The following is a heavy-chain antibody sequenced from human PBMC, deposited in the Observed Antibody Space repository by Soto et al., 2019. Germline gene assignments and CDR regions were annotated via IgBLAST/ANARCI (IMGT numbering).Heavy chain of an antibody. J-gene: IGHJ6*02. CDR3: ARDQDSSSWWYYYYGMDV. V-gene: IGHV1-18*01. CDR1: GYTFTSYG. CDR2: ISAYNGNT. Sequence: ASVKVSCKASGYTFTSYGISWVRQAPGQGLEWMGWISAYNGNTNYAQKLQGRVTMTTDTSTSTAYMELRSLRSDDTAVYYCARDQDSSSWWYYYYGMDVWGQGTTVTVSS. D-gene: IGHD6-13*01.